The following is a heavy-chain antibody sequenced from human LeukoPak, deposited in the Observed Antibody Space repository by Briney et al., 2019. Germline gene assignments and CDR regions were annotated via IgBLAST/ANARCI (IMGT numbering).Heavy chain of an antibody. V-gene: IGHV1-69*06. CDR3: ARGGNVAWVYYYYYYMDV. CDR2: IIPIFGTA. D-gene: IGHD4-23*01. J-gene: IGHJ6*03. CDR1: GGTFSSYA. Sequence: GASVKVSCKASGGTFSSYAISWVRQAPGQGLEWMGGIIPIFGTANYAQKFQGRVTITADKSTSTAYMELSSLRSEDTAVYYCARGGNVAWVYYYYYYMDVWGKGTTVTVSS.